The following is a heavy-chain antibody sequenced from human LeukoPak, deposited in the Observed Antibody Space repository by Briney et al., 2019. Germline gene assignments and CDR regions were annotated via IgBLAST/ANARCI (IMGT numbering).Heavy chain of an antibody. Sequence: SETLSLICTVSGASISSSNWNWIRQAPGKGLEWIGYITFSGGTNYHPSLGSRVTISLDMSKSQFSLKLTSVTAADTAIYYCARDSVYATNWYDPWGQGTLVTVSS. D-gene: IGHD2-8*01. J-gene: IGHJ5*02. CDR1: GASISSSN. V-gene: IGHV4-59*01. CDR3: ARDSVYATNWYDP. CDR2: ITFSGGT.